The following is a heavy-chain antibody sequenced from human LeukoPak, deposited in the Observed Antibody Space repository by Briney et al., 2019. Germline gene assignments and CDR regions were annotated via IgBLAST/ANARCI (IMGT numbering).Heavy chain of an antibody. J-gene: IGHJ5*02. Sequence: SETLSLTCTVSGGSISSSSYYWGWIRQPPGKGLEWIGSIYHSGSTNYNPSLKSRVTISVDTSKNQFSLKLSSVTAADTAVYYCARGWVDYYDSSGYVYNWFDPWGQGTLVTVSS. CDR2: IYHSGST. D-gene: IGHD3-22*01. CDR3: ARGWVDYYDSSGYVYNWFDP. V-gene: IGHV4-39*07. CDR1: GGSISSSSYY.